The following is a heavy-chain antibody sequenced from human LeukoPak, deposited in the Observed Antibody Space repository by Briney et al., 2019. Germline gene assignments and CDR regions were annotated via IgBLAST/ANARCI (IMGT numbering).Heavy chain of an antibody. J-gene: IGHJ3*02. CDR2: IYYSGST. D-gene: IGHD3-22*01. CDR1: GGSISSSSYY. CDR3: ARPTDSSGDAFDI. Sequence: PSETLSLTCTVSGGSISSSSYYWGWIRQPPGKGLEWIGGIYYSGSTYYNPSLKSRVTISVDTSKNQFSLKLSSVTAADTAVYYCARPTDSSGDAFDIWGQGTMVTVSS. V-gene: IGHV4-39*01.